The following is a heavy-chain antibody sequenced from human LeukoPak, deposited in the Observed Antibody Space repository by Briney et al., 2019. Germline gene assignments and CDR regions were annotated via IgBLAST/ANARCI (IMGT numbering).Heavy chain of an antibody. D-gene: IGHD2-21*02. V-gene: IGHV3-23*01. J-gene: IGHJ4*02. Sequence: QSGGSLRLSCAASGFTFSSYAMNWVRQAPGKGLEWVSAISGSGGSTYYADSVKGRFTISRDNSKNTLYLQMSSLRAEDTAVYYCAKVPVLLSYSFDYWGQGTLVTVSS. CDR1: GFTFSSYA. CDR2: ISGSGGST. CDR3: AKVPVLLSYSFDY.